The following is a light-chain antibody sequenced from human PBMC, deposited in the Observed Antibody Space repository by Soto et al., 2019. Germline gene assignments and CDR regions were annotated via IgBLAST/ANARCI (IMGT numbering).Light chain of an antibody. CDR2: DAS. V-gene: IGKV3-11*01. CDR3: QQRSNWPLT. J-gene: IGKJ4*01. Sequence: DIVLTQSPATLSLSPGETATLSCRASQSVSSSLAWYQQKPGQTPRLLIYDASNRATGIPAMFNGSGSGTDFTLTVSSLEPEDFAVYYCQQRSNWPLTFGGGTKVEIK. CDR1: QSVSSS.